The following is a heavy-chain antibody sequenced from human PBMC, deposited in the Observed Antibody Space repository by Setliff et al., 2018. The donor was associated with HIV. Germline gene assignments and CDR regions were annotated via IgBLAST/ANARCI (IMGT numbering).Heavy chain of an antibody. J-gene: IGHJ4*02. D-gene: IGHD3-3*01. Sequence: ASVKVSCKASGGTFSRYAINWVRQAPGQGLEWMGGIIPIFATADYAQKFQGRVTITTDESTSTAYMALSSLRSEDAAVYYCARGREWLPVASYFDYWGQGTLVTVSS. V-gene: IGHV1-69*05. CDR3: ARGREWLPVASYFDY. CDR2: IIPIFATA. CDR1: GGTFSRYA.